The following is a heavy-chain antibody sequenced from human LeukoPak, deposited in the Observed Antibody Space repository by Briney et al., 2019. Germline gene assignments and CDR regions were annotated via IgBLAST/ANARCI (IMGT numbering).Heavy chain of an antibody. CDR2: ISGSGGST. Sequence: PGGSLRLSCAASGFTFSSYAMSWVRQAPGKGLEWVSAISGSGGSTYYADSVKGRFTISRDNSKNTLYLQMNSLRAEDTAVYYCARDQFGSYSNFDYWGQGTLVTVSS. D-gene: IGHD1-26*01. V-gene: IGHV3-23*01. J-gene: IGHJ4*02. CDR3: ARDQFGSYSNFDY. CDR1: GFTFSSYA.